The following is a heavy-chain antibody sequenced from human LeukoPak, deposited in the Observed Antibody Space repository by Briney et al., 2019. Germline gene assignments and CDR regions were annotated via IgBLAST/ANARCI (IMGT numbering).Heavy chain of an antibody. Sequence: ASVKVSCKASGYTFTSYGISWVRQAPGQGLEWMGWINPNSGGTNYAQKFQGRVTMTRDTSISTAYMELSRLRSDDTAVYYCARGGGGYYGSGSYPRHDYWGQGTLVTVSS. CDR1: GYTFTSYG. V-gene: IGHV1-2*02. J-gene: IGHJ4*02. D-gene: IGHD3-10*01. CDR2: INPNSGGT. CDR3: ARGGGGYYGSGSYPRHDY.